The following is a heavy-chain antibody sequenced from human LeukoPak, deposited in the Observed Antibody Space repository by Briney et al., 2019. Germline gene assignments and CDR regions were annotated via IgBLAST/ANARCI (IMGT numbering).Heavy chain of an antibody. CDR2: INHSGST. Sequence: SETLSLTYAVYGGSFSGYYWSWIRQPPGKGLEWIGEINHSGSTNYNPSLKSRVTISVDTSKNQFSLKLSSVTAADTAVYYCARVLLYHNWFDPWGQGTLVTVSS. V-gene: IGHV4-34*01. J-gene: IGHJ5*02. D-gene: IGHD3-16*01. CDR1: GGSFSGYY. CDR3: ARVLLYHNWFDP.